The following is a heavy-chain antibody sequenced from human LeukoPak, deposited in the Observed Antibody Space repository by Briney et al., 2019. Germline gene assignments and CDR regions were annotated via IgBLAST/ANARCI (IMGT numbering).Heavy chain of an antibody. J-gene: IGHJ6*03. CDR1: GYTFTSYD. CDR2: MNPNRGNT. V-gene: IGHV1-8*01. Sequence: GSVRVSCKACGYTFTSYDINWVRQAAGQGGEWMGWMNPNRGNTGYAQKFQSRVTLTRNTSISTAYMELSSLRFEDAAVYYCARGRVVAVAAHPRVYYMCVWGKGTTVTVCS. D-gene: IGHD2-15*01. CDR3: ARGRVVAVAAHPRVYYMCV.